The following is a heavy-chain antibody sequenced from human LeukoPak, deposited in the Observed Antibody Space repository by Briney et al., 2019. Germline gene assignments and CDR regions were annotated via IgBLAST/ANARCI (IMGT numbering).Heavy chain of an antibody. CDR2: ISSSGNNI. D-gene: IGHD5-24*01. CDR3: ARVGMTTMMVDV. Sequence: GGSLRLSCAASGFTFSTYEVIWVRQAPGKGLEWVSYISSSGNNIYYADSVKGRFTISRDNVKKSLSLQMNSLRAEDTAVYYCARVGMTTMMVDVWGQGTTVTVSS. CDR1: GFTFSTYE. J-gene: IGHJ6*02. V-gene: IGHV3-48*03.